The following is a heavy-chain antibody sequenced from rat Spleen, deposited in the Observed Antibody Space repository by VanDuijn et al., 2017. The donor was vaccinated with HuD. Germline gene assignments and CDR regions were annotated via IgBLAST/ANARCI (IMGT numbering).Heavy chain of an antibody. J-gene: IGHJ4*01. V-gene: IGHV5-31*01. CDR2: ITQSGGST. CDR3: ARLGVVITSGVMDA. D-gene: IGHD1-12*02. CDR1: GFSLTNYI. Sequence: VQLKESGPGLVQPSQTLSLTCTVAGFSLTNYIVHWVRQPPGKGLEWIASITQSGGSTYYSDSVKGRFTISRDNVKSTLYLQMNSLRSEDTASYYCARLGVVITSGVMDAWGQGASVTVSS.